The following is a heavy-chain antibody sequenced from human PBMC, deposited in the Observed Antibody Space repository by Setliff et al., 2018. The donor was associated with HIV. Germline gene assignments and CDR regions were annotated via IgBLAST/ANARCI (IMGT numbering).Heavy chain of an antibody. CDR1: GGSIRSGSYY. J-gene: IGHJ5*02. V-gene: IGHV4-61*09. CDR2: IYTSGST. D-gene: IGHD3-3*01. Sequence: LSLTCTVSGGSIRSGSYYWSWIRQPAGKGLEWIGHIYTSGSTNYNPSLKSRVTIPVDTSKNQFSLKLSSVTAADTAVYYCARELTALYYDSLNWFDPWGQGTLVTVSS. CDR3: ARELTALYYDSLNWFDP.